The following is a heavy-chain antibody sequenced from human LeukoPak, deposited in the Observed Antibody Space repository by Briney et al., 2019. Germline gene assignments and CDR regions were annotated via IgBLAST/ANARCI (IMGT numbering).Heavy chain of an antibody. V-gene: IGHV3-23*01. Sequence: GGSLRLSCAASGFTFSSYAMSWVRQAPGKGLEWVSAISGSGGSTYYADSVKGRFTISRDNSKNTLYLQMNSLRAEDTAAYYCAKPGEQWLVRGFDYWGQGTLVTVPS. D-gene: IGHD6-19*01. CDR3: AKPGEQWLVRGFDY. J-gene: IGHJ4*02. CDR1: GFTFSSYA. CDR2: ISGSGGST.